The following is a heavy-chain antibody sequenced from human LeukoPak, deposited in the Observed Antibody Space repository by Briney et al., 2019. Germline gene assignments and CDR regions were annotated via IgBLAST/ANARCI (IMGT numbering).Heavy chain of an antibody. CDR2: ISGSGGST. CDR3: AKGPHRPYYYYYGMDV. CDR1: GFTFSSYA. J-gene: IGHJ6*02. V-gene: IGHV3-23*01. Sequence: GGSLRLSCAASGFTFSSYAMSWVRQAPGKGLEWVSAISGSGGSTYYADSVKGRFTISRDNSKNTLCLQMNSLRAEDTAVYYCAKGPHRPYYYYYGMDVWGQGTTVTVSS.